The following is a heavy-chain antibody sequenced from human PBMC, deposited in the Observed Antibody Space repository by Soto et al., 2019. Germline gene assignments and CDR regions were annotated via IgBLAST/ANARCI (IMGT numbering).Heavy chain of an antibody. J-gene: IGHJ4*02. D-gene: IGHD6-19*01. CDR2: INGNADNS. Sequence: EVQLLESGGGLVHLGGSLRLSCEASGFTFSRFAMSWVRQTPGKGLEWVSRINGNADNSDYADSVKGRFTISRDNAMNRLYLQMDSLRADDTGVYYCVRDFRGAVAGSEFDHWGQGTLVTVSS. CDR1: GFTFSRFA. V-gene: IGHV3-23*01. CDR3: VRDFRGAVAGSEFDH.